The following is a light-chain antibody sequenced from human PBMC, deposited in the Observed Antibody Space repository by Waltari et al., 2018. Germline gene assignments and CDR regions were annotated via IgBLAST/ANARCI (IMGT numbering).Light chain of an antibody. J-gene: IGKJ3*01. V-gene: IGKV1-NL1*01. CDR1: QGIGNS. Sequence: DIQMTQSPSSLSASVGDRVTITCRASQGIGNSLAWYQQKPGEAPKLLLFAASRLESGVPSRFSGSGSGTDYTLTINGLQPEDFATYYCQQYYSPPLFTFGPGTKVDIK. CDR2: AAS. CDR3: QQYYSPPLFT.